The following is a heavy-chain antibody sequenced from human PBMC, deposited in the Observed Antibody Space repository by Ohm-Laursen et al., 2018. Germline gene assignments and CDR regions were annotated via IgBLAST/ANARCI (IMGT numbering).Heavy chain of an antibody. V-gene: IGHV1-18*01. Sequence: GSSVKVSCKASGYTFITYGISWVRQAPGQGLEWMGWISADNGNTNYAQKFQGRVTMTTDTSTSTAYMELRSLRSDDTALYYCARGGSYYLSWIDPWGQGTLVIVSS. CDR3: ARGGSYYLSWIDP. CDR1: GYTFITYG. D-gene: IGHD1-26*01. J-gene: IGHJ5*02. CDR2: ISADNGNT.